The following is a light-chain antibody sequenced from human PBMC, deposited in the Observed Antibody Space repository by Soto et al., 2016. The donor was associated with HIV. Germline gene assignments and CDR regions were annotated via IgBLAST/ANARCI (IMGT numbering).Light chain of an antibody. CDR2: QGI. Sequence: SYELTQPPSVSLSPGQTAIITCSGYNLKGKFVSWYQQRPGQSPILVISQGILRPSGIPERFSGSNSGNTATLTITGIQPLDEADYFCQTWDSRAAVFGTGTKVTVL. CDR1: NLKGKF. CDR3: QTWDSRAAV. V-gene: IGLV3-1*01. J-gene: IGLJ1*01.